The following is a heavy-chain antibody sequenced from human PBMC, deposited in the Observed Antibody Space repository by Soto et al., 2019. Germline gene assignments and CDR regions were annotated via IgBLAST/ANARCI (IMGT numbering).Heavy chain of an antibody. D-gene: IGHD3-16*02. J-gene: IGHJ4*02. V-gene: IGHV4-39*01. CDR1: GASIVSSNLY. Sequence: QLQLQESGPGLVKPSETLSLTCTVSGASIVSSNLYWGWVRQPPGKGPEWIGSIYESGSTYFNPSRQGRVSMSGDTSKSQFSRHLTSGTAADTARYYCARLGVWGSYRPQYFDHWGQGTLVTVSS. CDR3: ARLGVWGSYRPQYFDH. CDR2: IYESGST.